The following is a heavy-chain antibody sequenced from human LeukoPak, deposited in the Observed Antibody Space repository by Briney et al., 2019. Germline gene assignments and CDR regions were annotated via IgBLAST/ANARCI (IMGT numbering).Heavy chain of an antibody. V-gene: IGHV4-39*01. J-gene: IGHJ6*03. CDR3: ARQVSDYFYYYIDV. CDR2: IYYSGTT. Sequence: TSETLSLTCSVSGGSISSSSYYWNWIRQPPGKGLEWVGSIYYSGTTYYNSSLKSRVTISEDTSKNRFSLMLTSVTAADTAVYYCARQVSDYFYYYIDVWGEGTTVIVS. CDR1: GGSISSSSYY.